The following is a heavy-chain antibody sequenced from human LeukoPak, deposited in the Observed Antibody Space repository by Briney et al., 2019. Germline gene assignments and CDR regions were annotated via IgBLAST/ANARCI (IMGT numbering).Heavy chain of an antibody. J-gene: IGHJ6*03. CDR1: GYTFTNHS. CDR3: ARRSMVQHMDV. D-gene: IGHD3-10*01. V-gene: IGHV7-4-1*02. Sequence: ASVKVSCKASGYTFTNHSINWVRQAPGQGLEYMGWIDTNTGNPTYAQAFTGRIVFSLDTSVSTAYLQIRSLKAEDTAVYFCARRSMVQHMDVWGKGTTVIVSS. CDR2: IDTNTGNP.